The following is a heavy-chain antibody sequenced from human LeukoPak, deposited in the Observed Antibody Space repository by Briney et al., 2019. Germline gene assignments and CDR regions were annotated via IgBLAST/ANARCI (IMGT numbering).Heavy chain of an antibody. V-gene: IGHV1-18*01. D-gene: IGHD3-9*01. CDR2: ISTYNDNT. CDR1: GYTFTSYG. CDR3: ARGHDILTGPDY. J-gene: IGHJ4*02. Sequence: ASVTVSCKTSGYTFTSYGISWVRQAPGQGLEWMGWISTYNDNTNYAQKLQGRVTTTTDTSTSTAYMELRSLRSDDTAVYYCARGHDILTGPDYWGQGTLVTVSS.